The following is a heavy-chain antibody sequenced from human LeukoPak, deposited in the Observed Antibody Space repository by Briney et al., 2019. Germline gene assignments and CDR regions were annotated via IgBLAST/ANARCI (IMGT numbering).Heavy chain of an antibody. V-gene: IGHV3-48*02. D-gene: IGHD2-15*01. Sequence: PGGSLRLSCAASGFTFSSYSMNWLRQAPEKGLEWVSYISSSSSTIYYADSVKGRFTISRDNAKNSLYLQMNSLRDEDTAVYYCARPGYCSGGSCYSDVGYYYYGMDVWGQGTTVTVSS. CDR1: GFTFSSYS. J-gene: IGHJ6*02. CDR3: ARPGYCSGGSCYSDVGYYYYGMDV. CDR2: ISSSSSTI.